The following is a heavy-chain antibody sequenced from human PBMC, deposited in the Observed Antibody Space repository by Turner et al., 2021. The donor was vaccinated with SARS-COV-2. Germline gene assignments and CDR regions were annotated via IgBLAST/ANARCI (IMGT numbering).Heavy chain of an antibody. CDR3: ARDSGYYRFDF. D-gene: IGHD3-22*01. CDR1: GFTFTNHW. CDR2: ISQDGSQK. V-gene: IGHV3-7*03. Sequence: EVQLVESGGGLVQPGGSLRLSCAASGFTFTNHWIGWGRQAPGEGLGGVAIISQDGSQKNYVDSLRGRFTISRDNAKQSLYLQMNSLRADDTAVYYCARDSGYYRFDFWGQGTLVTVSS. J-gene: IGHJ4*02.